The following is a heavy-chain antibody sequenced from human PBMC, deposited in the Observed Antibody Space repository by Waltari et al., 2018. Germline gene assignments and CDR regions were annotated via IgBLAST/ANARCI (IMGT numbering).Heavy chain of an antibody. CDR1: GFTLHTCW. J-gene: IGHJ4*02. CDR3: ARTYGGGY. Sequence: EVQLVESGGGLVQPGGSLRLSCIVSGFTLHTCWMSWVGQAPGEGLEWVANIKEDGTEKHYVDSVKGRFTISRDNAKNSLFLQMNNLRVEDTAVYYCARTYGGGYWGQGTLVTVSS. D-gene: IGHD4-17*01. V-gene: IGHV3-7*01. CDR2: IKEDGTEK.